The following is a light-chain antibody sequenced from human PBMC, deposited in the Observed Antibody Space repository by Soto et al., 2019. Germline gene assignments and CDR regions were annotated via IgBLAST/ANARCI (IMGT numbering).Light chain of an antibody. CDR2: GTS. Sequence: QTVVTQEPSLTVSPGGTVTLTCASITGAVTSGYYANWFQQKPGLTPRALIYGTSKKHSWTPARFSGFLVGGKAALTLSGVQPEDEAEYYCLLYYGGAQVFGGGTKLTVL. V-gene: IGLV7-43*01. CDR1: TGAVTSGYY. CDR3: LLYYGGAQV. J-gene: IGLJ3*02.